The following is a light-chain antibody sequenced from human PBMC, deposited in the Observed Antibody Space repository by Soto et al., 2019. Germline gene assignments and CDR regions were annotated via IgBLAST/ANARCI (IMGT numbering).Light chain of an antibody. CDR3: QLYVYSAWT. CDR2: GAS. CDR1: QSVRSSF. Sequence: IVLTQSPGTLSLSPGERATLSCRASQSVRSSFLAWFQQRPGQAPRLLIFGASSRATGVPDRFSGGGSGTDFTLTISRLEAEDFAVYYCQLYVYSAWTFGQGTKVDIK. J-gene: IGKJ1*01. V-gene: IGKV3-20*01.